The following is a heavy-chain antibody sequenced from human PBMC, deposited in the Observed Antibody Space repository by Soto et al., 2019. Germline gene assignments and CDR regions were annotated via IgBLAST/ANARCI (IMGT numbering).Heavy chain of an antibody. D-gene: IGHD6-6*01. J-gene: IGHJ4*02. CDR2: IIPIFGTA. CDR1: GGTFSSYA. CDR3: ARRWWYSGSSRGGGYFDY. V-gene: IGHV1-69*01. Sequence: QVQLVQSGAEVKKPGSSVKVSCKASGGTFSSYAISWVRQAPGQGLEWMGGIIPIFGTANYAQRFQGRVTITADESTSTGFIGPSSLGSEGPGVDCVARRWWYSGSSRGGGYFDYWGQGTLVTVSS.